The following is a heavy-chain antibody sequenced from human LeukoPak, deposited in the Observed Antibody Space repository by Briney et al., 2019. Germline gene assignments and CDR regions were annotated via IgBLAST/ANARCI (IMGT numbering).Heavy chain of an antibody. CDR1: GFTFSSYA. J-gene: IGHJ4*02. CDR2: ISYDGSNK. Sequence: PGGSLRLSCAASGFTFSSYAMHWVGQAPGKGLEWVAVISYDGSNKYYADSVKGRFTISRDNSKNTLYLQMNSLRAEDTAVYYCARDGDGYNWGYFDYWGQGTLVTVSS. D-gene: IGHD5-24*01. CDR3: ARDGDGYNWGYFDY. V-gene: IGHV3-30-3*01.